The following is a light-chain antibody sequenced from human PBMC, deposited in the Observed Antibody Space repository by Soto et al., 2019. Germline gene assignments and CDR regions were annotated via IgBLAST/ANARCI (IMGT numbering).Light chain of an antibody. CDR2: AAS. V-gene: IGKV1-39*01. CDR1: QSISRY. Sequence: DIQMTQSPSSLSASIGDRVTITCRASQSISRYLNWYQQKPGRAPNLLMYAASSLQSGVPSRFSGSGSGTDFTLTISSLQPAAFATYYCQQTYSSLRAFGQGTKVEIK. CDR3: QQTYSSLRA. J-gene: IGKJ1*01.